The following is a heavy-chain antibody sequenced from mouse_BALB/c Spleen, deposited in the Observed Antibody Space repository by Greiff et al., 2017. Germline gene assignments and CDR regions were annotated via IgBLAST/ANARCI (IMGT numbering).Heavy chain of an antibody. CDR2: IWSGGST. D-gene: IGHD2-1*01. J-gene: IGHJ2*01. CDR1: GFSLTSYG. CDR3: ARGDGNFLDY. Sequence: QVHVKQSGPGLVQPSQSLSITCTVSGFSLTSYGVHWVRQSPGKGLEWLGVIWSGGSTDYNAAFISRLSISKDNSKSQVFFKMNSLQANDTAIYYCARGDGNFLDYWGQGTTLTVSA. V-gene: IGHV2-2*02.